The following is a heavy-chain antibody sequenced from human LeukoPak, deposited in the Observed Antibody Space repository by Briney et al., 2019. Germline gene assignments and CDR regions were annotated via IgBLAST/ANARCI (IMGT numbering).Heavy chain of an antibody. V-gene: IGHV4-31*03. J-gene: IGHJ5*02. CDR1: GGSISSGGYY. D-gene: IGHD2-8*01. CDR3: ARVYYFWFDP. Sequence: SETLSLTCTVSGGSISSGGYYWSWIRQHPGKGLEWIGYVYYSGSTYNNPSLKSRVTISVDTSKNQFSLKLSSVTAADTAVYYCARVYYFWFDPWGQGTLVTVSS. CDR2: VYYSGST.